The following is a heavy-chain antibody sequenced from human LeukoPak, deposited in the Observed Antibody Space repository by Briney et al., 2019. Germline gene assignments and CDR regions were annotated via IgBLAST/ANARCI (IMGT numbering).Heavy chain of an antibody. CDR2: FNPNSGDT. Sequence: ASVKVSCTASGYTLTDNYLHWVRQAPGQGLEWMGWFNPNSGDTTYAQKFQGRVTMTRDTSISTAYMELSRLTSDDTAVYFCAREEQYNKHFDYWGQGTLVTVSS. D-gene: IGHD1/OR15-1a*01. V-gene: IGHV1-2*02. CDR1: GYTLTDNY. J-gene: IGHJ4*02. CDR3: AREEQYNKHFDY.